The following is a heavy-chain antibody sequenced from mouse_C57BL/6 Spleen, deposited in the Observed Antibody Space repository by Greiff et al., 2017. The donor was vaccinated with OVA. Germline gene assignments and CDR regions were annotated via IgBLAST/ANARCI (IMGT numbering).Heavy chain of an antibody. CDR2: IDPSDSYT. V-gene: IGHV1-59*01. CDR1: GYTFTSYW. J-gene: IGHJ2*01. Sequence: QVQLQQPGAELVRPGTSVKLSCKASGYTFTSYWMHWEKQRPGQGLEWIGVIDPSDSYTNYNQKFKGKATLTVDTSSSTAYMQLSSLTSEDSAVYYCARSRTPYFDYWGQGTTLTVSS. CDR3: ARSRTPYFDY. D-gene: IGHD3-1*01.